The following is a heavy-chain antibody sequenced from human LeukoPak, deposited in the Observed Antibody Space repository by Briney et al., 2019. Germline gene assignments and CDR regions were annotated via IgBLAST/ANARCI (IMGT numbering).Heavy chain of an antibody. J-gene: IGHJ4*02. CDR1: GGSISGLY. D-gene: IGHD1-26*01. CDR2: IYYTGTT. V-gene: IGHV4-59*01. CDR3: ADYIRLSGTYYFDH. Sequence: PSETLYLTCTVSGGSISGLYWSWLRQSPTRGLEWIGYIYYTGTTNYNPSLQSRVTISLDTPKSQFSLKLTSVTAADTATYLCADYIRLSGTYYFDHWGQGALVAVSS.